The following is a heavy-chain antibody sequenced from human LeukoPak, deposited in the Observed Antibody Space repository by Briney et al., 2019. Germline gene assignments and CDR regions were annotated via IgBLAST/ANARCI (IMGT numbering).Heavy chain of an antibody. Sequence: SETLSLTCTVSGGSISSYYWSWIRQPPGKGQEWIGYIYYSGSTNYNPSLKSRVTISVDTSRNQFSLRLSSVTAADTAVYYCARGRGITMVRGVYYYMDVWGKGTTVTVSS. CDR1: GGSISSYY. V-gene: IGHV4-59*01. CDR2: IYYSGST. J-gene: IGHJ6*03. CDR3: ARGRGITMVRGVYYYMDV. D-gene: IGHD3-10*01.